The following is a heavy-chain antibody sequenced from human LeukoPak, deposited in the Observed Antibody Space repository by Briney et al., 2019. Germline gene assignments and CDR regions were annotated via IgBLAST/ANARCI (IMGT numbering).Heavy chain of an antibody. CDR3: ARGRSGSYYGNY. CDR2: IIPIFGTA. Sequence: GASVKVSCKASGGTFSSYAISWVRQAPGQGLEWMGGIIPIFGTANYARKFQGRVTITADESTSTAYMELSSLRSEDTAVYYCARGRSGSYYGNYWGQGTLVTVSS. J-gene: IGHJ4*02. CDR1: GGTFSSYA. D-gene: IGHD1-26*01. V-gene: IGHV1-69*13.